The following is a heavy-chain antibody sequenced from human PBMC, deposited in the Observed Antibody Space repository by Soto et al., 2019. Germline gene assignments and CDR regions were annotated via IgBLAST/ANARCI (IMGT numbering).Heavy chain of an antibody. Sequence: ASVKVSCKASGYTFTSYGISWVRQAPGQGLEWMGWISAYNGNTNYAQKLQGRVTVTTDTSTSTAYMELRSLRSDDTAVYYCARDRTVGIAVARAGDAFDIWGQGTMVTVSS. CDR2: ISAYNGNT. V-gene: IGHV1-18*04. D-gene: IGHD6-19*01. CDR1: GYTFTSYG. J-gene: IGHJ3*02. CDR3: ARDRTVGIAVARAGDAFDI.